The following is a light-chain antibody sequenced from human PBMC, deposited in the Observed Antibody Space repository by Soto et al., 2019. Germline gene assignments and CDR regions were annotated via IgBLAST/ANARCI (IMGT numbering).Light chain of an antibody. Sequence: QSALTQPPSASGSPGQAVAISCTGTSSDVGGYNYVSWYQHHPGKAPKLVIYEVTKRPSGVPDRFSGSKSGNTASLTVSGLQADDEADSYCCSYGGSNNWVFGGGTQLTVL. J-gene: IGLJ3*02. CDR3: CSYGGSNNWV. V-gene: IGLV2-8*01. CDR2: EVT. CDR1: SSDVGGYNY.